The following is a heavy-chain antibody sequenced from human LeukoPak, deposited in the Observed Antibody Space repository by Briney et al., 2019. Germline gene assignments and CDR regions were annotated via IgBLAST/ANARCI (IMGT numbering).Heavy chain of an antibody. CDR2: INPNSGGT. V-gene: IGHV1-2*04. J-gene: IGHJ4*02. CDR3: ARGTGYSGGNKRGFDY. D-gene: IGHD1-26*01. Sequence: ASVEVSCKASGYTFTGYYMHWVRQAPGQGLEWMGWINPNSGGTNYAQKFQGWVTMTRDTSISTAYMELSRLRSDDTAVYYCARGTGYSGGNKRGFDYWGQGTLVTVSS. CDR1: GYTFTGYY.